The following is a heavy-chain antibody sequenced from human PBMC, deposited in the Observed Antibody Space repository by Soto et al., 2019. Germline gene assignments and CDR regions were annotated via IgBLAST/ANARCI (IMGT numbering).Heavy chain of an antibody. CDR2: IYYSGST. D-gene: IGHD6-19*01. J-gene: IGHJ4*02. CDR3: ASSPPRSPIAVADYYFDY. Sequence: SETLSLPCTVSGGSISSSSYYWGWIRQPPGKGLEWIGSIYYSGSTYYNPSLKSRVTISVDTSKNQFSLKLSSVTAADTAVYYCASSPPRSPIAVADYYFDYWGQGTLVTVSS. V-gene: IGHV4-39*01. CDR1: GGSISSSSYY.